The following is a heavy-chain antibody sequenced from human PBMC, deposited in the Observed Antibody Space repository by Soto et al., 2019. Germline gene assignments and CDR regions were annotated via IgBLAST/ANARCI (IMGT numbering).Heavy chain of an antibody. Sequence: QVQLMQSGAEVKKPGASVKVSCKASGYTFTSYAMHWVRQAPGQRLEWMGWINAGNGNTKYSQKFQGRVTITRDTSASTAYMELSSLRSEDTAVYYCARSSYDFWSGYPGDYWGQGTLVTVSS. D-gene: IGHD3-3*01. V-gene: IGHV1-3*01. J-gene: IGHJ4*02. CDR3: ARSSYDFWSGYPGDY. CDR1: GYTFTSYA. CDR2: INAGNGNT.